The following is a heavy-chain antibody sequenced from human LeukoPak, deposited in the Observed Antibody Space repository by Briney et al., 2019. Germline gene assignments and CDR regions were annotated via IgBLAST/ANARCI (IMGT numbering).Heavy chain of an antibody. CDR1: GYTFTGYY. V-gene: IGHV7-4-1*02. D-gene: IGHD2/OR15-2a*01. CDR3: ARLGNPVYYYYMDV. J-gene: IGHJ6*03. CDR2: INTNTGNP. Sequence: GASVKVSCKASGYTFTGYYMHWVRQAPGQGLEWMGWINTNTGNPTYAQGFTGRFVFSLDTSVSTAFLQISSLKAEDTAVYYCARLGNPVYYYYMDVWGKGTTVIVSS.